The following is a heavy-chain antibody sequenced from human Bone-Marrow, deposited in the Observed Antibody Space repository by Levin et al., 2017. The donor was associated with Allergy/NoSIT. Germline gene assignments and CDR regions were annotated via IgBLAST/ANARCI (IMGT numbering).Heavy chain of an antibody. Sequence: SQTLSLTCSVSGGSIRSSGYYWGWIRQPPGKGLEWIGSFFDSGNTYSNPSLRGRVTMSVDTSKNHFSLTLTSVTAADTAFYYCARHDDEDGSGIQWFDPWGQGTLVIVSS. J-gene: IGHJ5*02. CDR3: ARHDDEDGSGIQWFDP. CDR1: GGSIRSSGYY. D-gene: IGHD3-10*01. V-gene: IGHV4-39*01. CDR2: FFDSGNT.